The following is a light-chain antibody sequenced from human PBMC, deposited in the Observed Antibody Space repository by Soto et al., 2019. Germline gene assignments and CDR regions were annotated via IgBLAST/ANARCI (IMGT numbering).Light chain of an antibody. CDR1: GSDVGGYNY. Sequence: QSALTQPASVSGSPGQSITISCTGTGSDVGGYNYVSWYQQHPGKAPKVMIYDVSNRPSGVSNRFSGSNSGNTASLTISGLQAEDEADYYCSSYTSASTPLVFGGGTKVTVL. V-gene: IGLV2-14*01. CDR2: DVS. CDR3: SSYTSASTPLV. J-gene: IGLJ2*01.